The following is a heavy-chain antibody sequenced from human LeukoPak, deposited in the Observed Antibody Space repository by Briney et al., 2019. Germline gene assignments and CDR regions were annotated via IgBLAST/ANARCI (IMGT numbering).Heavy chain of an antibody. CDR3: ARDRYYYDSSGHTGHWFDP. CDR2: IIPILGIA. Sequence: SVRVSCKASGGTFSSYTISWVRQAPGQGLEWMGRIIPILGIANYAQKFQGRVTITADKSTSTAYMELSSLRSEDTAVYYCARDRYYYDSSGHTGHWFDPWGQGTLVTVSS. CDR1: GGTFSSYT. V-gene: IGHV1-69*04. J-gene: IGHJ5*02. D-gene: IGHD3-22*01.